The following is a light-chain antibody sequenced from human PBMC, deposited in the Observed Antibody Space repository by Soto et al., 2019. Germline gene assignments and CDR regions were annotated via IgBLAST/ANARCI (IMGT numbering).Light chain of an antibody. Sequence: QPALTQPASVSGSPGQTITISCTGTSSDIGGYNAVSWYQHHPGKAPKLIIYGVTHRPSGVSDRFSASKSGNTASLTISGLQAEDEADYYCNSFRVSHLYVFGTGTKVTVL. J-gene: IGLJ1*01. V-gene: IGLV2-14*01. CDR1: SSDIGGYNA. CDR3: NSFRVSHLYV. CDR2: GVT.